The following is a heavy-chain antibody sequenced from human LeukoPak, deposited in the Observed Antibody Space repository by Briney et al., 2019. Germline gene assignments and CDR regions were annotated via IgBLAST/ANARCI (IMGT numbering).Heavy chain of an antibody. Sequence: GGSLRLSCAASGFTFRSYAIHWVRQAPGKGLECVALISYDGNNEYYADSVKGRFTISRENSKNTLYVQMNCLRAEDTAVYYCAKSRSPYYYHYMDVCGKGTTVTVSS. CDR1: GFTFRSYA. CDR2: ISYDGNNE. CDR3: AKSRSPYYYHYMDV. V-gene: IGHV3-30*18. J-gene: IGHJ6*03.